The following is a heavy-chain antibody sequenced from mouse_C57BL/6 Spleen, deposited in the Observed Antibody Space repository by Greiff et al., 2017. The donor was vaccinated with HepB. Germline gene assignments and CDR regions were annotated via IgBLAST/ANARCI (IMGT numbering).Heavy chain of an antibody. CDR3: ARLKKNWDTYFDY. CDR2: ISSGSSTI. D-gene: IGHD4-1*01. Sequence: EVHLVESGGGLVKPGGSLKLSCAASGFTFSDYGMHWVRQAPEKGLEWVAYISSGSSTIYYADTVKGRFTISRDNAKNTLFLQMTSLRSEDTAMYYCARLKKNWDTYFDYWGQGTTLTVSS. CDR1: GFTFSDYG. J-gene: IGHJ2*01. V-gene: IGHV5-17*01.